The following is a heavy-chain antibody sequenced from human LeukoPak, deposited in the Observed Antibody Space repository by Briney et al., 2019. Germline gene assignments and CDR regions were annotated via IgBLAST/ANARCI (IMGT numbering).Heavy chain of an antibody. Sequence: PSQTLSLTYTVSGGSISSGGYYWSWIRQPPGKGLEWIGYIYHSGSTYYNPSLKSRVTISVDRSKNQFSLKLSSVTAADTAVCYCARGIVSAAGLLFDYWGQGTLVTVSS. CDR1: GGSISSGGYY. CDR3: ARGIVSAAGLLFDY. CDR2: IYHSGST. D-gene: IGHD6-13*01. J-gene: IGHJ4*02. V-gene: IGHV4-30-2*02.